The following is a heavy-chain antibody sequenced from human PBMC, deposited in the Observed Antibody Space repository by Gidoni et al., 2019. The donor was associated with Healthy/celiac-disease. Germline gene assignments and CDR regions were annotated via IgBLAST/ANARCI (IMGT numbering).Heavy chain of an antibody. CDR2: ISGSGGST. V-gene: IGHV3-23*01. Sequence: EVQLLESGGGLVQPGGSLRLSCAASGFTFRSYAMSWVRQAPGKGLEWVSAISGSGGSTYYADSVKGRFTISRDNSKNTLYLQMNSLRAEDTAVYYCAKTEWELPHNWYFDLWGRGTLVTVSS. J-gene: IGHJ2*01. CDR1: GFTFRSYA. D-gene: IGHD1-26*01. CDR3: AKTEWELPHNWYFDL.